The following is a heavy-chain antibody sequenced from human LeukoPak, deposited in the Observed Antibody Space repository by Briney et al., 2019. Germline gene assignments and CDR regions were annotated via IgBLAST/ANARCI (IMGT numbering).Heavy chain of an antibody. D-gene: IGHD1-26*01. Sequence: SETLSLTCTVSGGSMSSYYWSWIRQPAGKGLEWIGRIYNSGYTNYNPSLKSRLTMSVDTSKNQFSLKLSSVTAADTAVYYCARYSGSYSRWFDPWGQGTLVTVSS. CDR2: IYNSGYT. CDR3: ARYSGSYSRWFDP. J-gene: IGHJ5*02. V-gene: IGHV4-4*07. CDR1: GGSMSSYY.